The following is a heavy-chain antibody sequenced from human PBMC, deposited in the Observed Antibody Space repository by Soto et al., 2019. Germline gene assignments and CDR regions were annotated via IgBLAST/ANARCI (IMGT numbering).Heavy chain of an antibody. CDR1: GFTFSSYA. CDR3: ARDSPYIVIGYYYYYYFGMYL. CDR2: ISYDGRNK. J-gene: IGHJ6*02. Sequence: LRLSCADSGFTFSSYAMHWVPPALGKGMGWLAVISYDGRNKYYADTVKERFTISRDNSENTLYLQMNSLRAEDSAVYDCARDSPYIVIGYYYYYYFGMYLCGQETTVTVS. V-gene: IGHV3-30-3*01. D-gene: IGHD3-9*01.